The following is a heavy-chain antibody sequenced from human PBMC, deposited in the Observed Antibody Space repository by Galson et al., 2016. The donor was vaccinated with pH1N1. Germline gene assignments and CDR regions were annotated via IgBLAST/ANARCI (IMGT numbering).Heavy chain of an antibody. V-gene: IGHV5-51*01. CDR3: ARQNDYSDYRGDAFDI. J-gene: IGHJ3*02. D-gene: IGHD4-11*01. CDR1: GYRFPSSW. CDR2: IYLGGSLI. Sequence: QSGAEVKKPGESLKISCKASGYRFPSSWIGWVRQMPGKGLEWMGIIYLGGSLIRYRPSFQGQVTISADKSVNIVYLEWVSLKASDTAMYYCARQNDYSDYRGDAFDIWGQGTMVTVSS.